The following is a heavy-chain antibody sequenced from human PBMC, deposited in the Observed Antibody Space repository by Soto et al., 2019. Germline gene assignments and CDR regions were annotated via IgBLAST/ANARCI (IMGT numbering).Heavy chain of an antibody. CDR1: GGAFSDYA. CDR3: ASWLKKADIGNYYYVMDV. V-gene: IGHV1-69*12. Sequence: QVQLVQSGAEVKKPGSSVKVSCKASGGAFSDYAFSWVRQAPGQGLEWLGGIMPIFRTPVYAQNFQGRVTIAADESTRTAYMEMRSLTTEDTTTYYLASWLKKADIGNYYYVMDVWGQGTTVTVS. CDR2: IMPIFRTP. D-gene: IGHD2-15*01. J-gene: IGHJ6*02.